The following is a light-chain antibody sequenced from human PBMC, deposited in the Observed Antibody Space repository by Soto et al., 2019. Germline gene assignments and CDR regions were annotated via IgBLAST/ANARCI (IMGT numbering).Light chain of an antibody. V-gene: IGKV1-39*01. Sequence: DIQMSQSPSSLSASVGDRVTITCRASQRISTYLNWYQHKPGKAPKLLIYSASNLQSGVPSRFSGSGSGTDFTLTISSLQPEDFATYYCQQGYGAPFTFGQGAKLEIK. CDR2: SAS. CDR1: QRISTY. CDR3: QQGYGAPFT. J-gene: IGKJ2*01.